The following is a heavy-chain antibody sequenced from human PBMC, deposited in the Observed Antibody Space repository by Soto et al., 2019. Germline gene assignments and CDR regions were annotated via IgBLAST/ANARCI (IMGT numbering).Heavy chain of an antibody. J-gene: IGHJ3*02. V-gene: IGHV3-11*01. Sequence: PGGSLRLSCAASGFTFLDYYMTCVRQAPGKGLEWVSYISSSGTGIYYPDSVRGRFTISRDNAKNSLYLQMSSLRAEDTAVYYCARAYSDAFDIWGQGTMVTVSS. D-gene: IGHD2-15*01. CDR2: ISSSGTGI. CDR3: ARAYSDAFDI. CDR1: GFTFLDYY.